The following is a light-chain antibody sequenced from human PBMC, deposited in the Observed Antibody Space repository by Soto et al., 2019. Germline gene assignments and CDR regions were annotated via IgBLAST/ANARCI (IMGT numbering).Light chain of an antibody. CDR2: DAS. CDR3: QQYNSYPLT. J-gene: IGKJ4*01. CDR1: QSISSW. V-gene: IGKV1-5*01. Sequence: DIQMTRSPSTLSESVGDRITITCRASQSISSWLAWYQQKPGKAPKLLIYDASSLESGVPSRFSGSGSGTEFTLTISSLQPDDFATYYCQQYNSYPLTFGGGTKVDIK.